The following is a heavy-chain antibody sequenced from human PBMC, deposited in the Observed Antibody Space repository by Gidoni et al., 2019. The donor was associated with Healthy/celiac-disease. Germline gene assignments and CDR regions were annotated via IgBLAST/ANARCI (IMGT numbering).Heavy chain of an antibody. CDR1: GFTFSDYY. D-gene: IGHD5-12*01. V-gene: IGHV3-11*05. J-gene: IGHJ6*02. CDR3: ATSTTYYYYGMDV. CDR2: ISSSSSYT. Sequence: QVQLVESGGGLVKPGGSLRLSCAASGFTFSDYYMSWIRQAPGKGLEWVSYISSSSSYTNYADSVKGRFTISRDNAKNSLYLQMNSLRAEDTAVYYCATSTTYYYYGMDVWGQGTTVTVSS.